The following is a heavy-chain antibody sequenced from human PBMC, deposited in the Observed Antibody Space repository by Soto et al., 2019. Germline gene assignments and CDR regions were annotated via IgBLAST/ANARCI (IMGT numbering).Heavy chain of an antibody. CDR3: SGYGSGSYYRY. J-gene: IGHJ4*01. D-gene: IGHD3-10*01. CDR1: GGSITTPY. V-gene: IGHV4-59*08. Sequence: PSETLSLTCTVSGGSITTPYWNWSWIRKPPGKGLEWIGFTYFRGSTNYNPSVRSRVTISLDASKNQLSLKLRSVTAADTAVYYCSGYGSGSYYRYWGHGTLVTVSS. CDR2: TYFRGST.